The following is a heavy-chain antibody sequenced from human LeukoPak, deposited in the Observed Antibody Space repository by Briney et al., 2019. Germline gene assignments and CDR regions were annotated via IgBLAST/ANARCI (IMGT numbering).Heavy chain of an antibody. D-gene: IGHD5-24*01. CDR2: IIPIFGTE. V-gene: IGHV1-69*13. CDR1: GGTFSSYA. Sequence: GASVKVSCKASGGTFSSYAISWVRQAPGQGLEWMGGIIPIFGTENYAQKFQGRVTITADESTSTAYMELSSLRSEDTAVYYCASVEMATNEPNYYYGMDVWGQGTTVTVSS. CDR3: ASVEMATNEPNYYYGMDV. J-gene: IGHJ6*02.